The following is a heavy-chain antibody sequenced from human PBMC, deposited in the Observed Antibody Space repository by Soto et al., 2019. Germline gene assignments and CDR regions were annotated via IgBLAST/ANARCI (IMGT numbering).Heavy chain of an antibody. D-gene: IGHD3-10*01. CDR3: AKDSGGAEDDAFDI. V-gene: IGHV3-30*18. CDR2: ISYDGSNK. Sequence: GSLRLSCAASGFTFSSYGMHWVRQAPGKGLEWVAVISYDGSNKYYADSVKGRFTISRDNSKNTLYLQMNSLRAEDTAVYYCAKDSGGAEDDAFDIWGQGTMVTVSS. CDR1: GFTFSSYG. J-gene: IGHJ3*02.